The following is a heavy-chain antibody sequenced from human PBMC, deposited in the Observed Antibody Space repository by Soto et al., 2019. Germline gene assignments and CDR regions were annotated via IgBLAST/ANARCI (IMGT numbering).Heavy chain of an antibody. J-gene: IGHJ1*01. CDR1: GYTFTGYY. Sequence: QVQLVQSGAEVKKPGASVKVSCKASGYTFTGYYMHWVRQAPGQGLEWMGWINPNSGGTNYAQKFQGWVTMTRDTSISTAYMELSRLRSDDTAVYYCARESEQQRAFNSVYFQHWGQGTLVTVSS. CDR2: INPNSGGT. CDR3: ARESEQQRAFNSVYFQH. D-gene: IGHD6-13*01. V-gene: IGHV1-2*04.